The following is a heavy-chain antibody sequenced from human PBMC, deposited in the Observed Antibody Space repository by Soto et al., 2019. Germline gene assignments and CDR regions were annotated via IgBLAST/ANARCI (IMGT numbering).Heavy chain of an antibody. J-gene: IGHJ6*02. CDR2: IWYDGSNK. Sequence: GGSLRLSCAASGFTFSSYGMHWVRQAPGKGLEWVAVIWYDGSNKYYADSVKGRFTISRDNSKNTLYLQMNSLRAEDTAVYYCARASGLWFGELMAMDVWGQGTTVTVSS. CDR3: ARASGLWFGELMAMDV. D-gene: IGHD3-10*01. CDR1: GFTFSSYG. V-gene: IGHV3-33*01.